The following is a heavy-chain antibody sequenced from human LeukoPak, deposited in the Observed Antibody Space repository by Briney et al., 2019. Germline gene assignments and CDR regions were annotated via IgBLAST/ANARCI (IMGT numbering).Heavy chain of an antibody. J-gene: IGHJ4*02. CDR2: IYYNGAT. Sequence: SETLSLTCTVSGGSIGRDYWTWIRQPPGKGLEYIGYIYYNGATNYNPSLKSRVTISVDTSKNQFSLKLSSVTAADTAVYFCAKYGNSGWVIDSCGQGTLVTVSS. CDR1: GGSIGRDY. CDR3: AKYGNSGWVIDS. V-gene: IGHV4-59*08. D-gene: IGHD6-19*01.